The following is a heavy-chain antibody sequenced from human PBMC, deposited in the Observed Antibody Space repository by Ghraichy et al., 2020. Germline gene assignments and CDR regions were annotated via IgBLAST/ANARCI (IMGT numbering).Heavy chain of an antibody. CDR3: ATDPNWGTAY. V-gene: IGHV3-23*01. J-gene: IGHJ4*02. D-gene: IGHD7-27*01. CDR1: GFTFSTYT. CDR2: VSGSGDAT. Sequence: GESMNISCAASGFTFSTYTMIWVRQAPGKGMECVSFVSGSGDATYADSVKGRFSISRDNSKSTLYLQMNSLRAEDTAMYYCATDPNWGTAYWGQVTLVTVSS.